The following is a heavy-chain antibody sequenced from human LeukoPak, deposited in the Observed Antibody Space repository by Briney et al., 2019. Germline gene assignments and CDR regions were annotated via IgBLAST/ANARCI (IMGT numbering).Heavy chain of an antibody. V-gene: IGHV3-74*01. J-gene: IGHJ4*02. Sequence: GGSLRLSCAASGFTFSSYAMHWVRQAPGMGLVWVSRINPDGTTTSYADSVKGRFTISRDNAKNTLYLQMNSLRAEDTAVYYCARGYSGSYRIDYWGQGTLVTVSS. CDR2: INPDGTTT. CDR1: GFTFSSYA. D-gene: IGHD1-26*01. CDR3: ARGYSGSYRIDY.